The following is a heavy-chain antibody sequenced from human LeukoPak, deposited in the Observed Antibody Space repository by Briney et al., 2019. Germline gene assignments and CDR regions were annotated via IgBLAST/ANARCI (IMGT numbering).Heavy chain of an antibody. CDR1: GYSFSNYW. D-gene: IGHD2-8*01. Sequence: GESLKFSCKGSGYSFSNYWIGWVRQVPGKGLEWMGIIYPGDSDTKYSPSFQGQVTISADRSISTAYLQWRSLRASDTAIYYCARHTLMASVSPFDYWGQGTLVTVSS. CDR2: IYPGDSDT. V-gene: IGHV5-51*01. CDR3: ARHTLMASVSPFDY. J-gene: IGHJ4*02.